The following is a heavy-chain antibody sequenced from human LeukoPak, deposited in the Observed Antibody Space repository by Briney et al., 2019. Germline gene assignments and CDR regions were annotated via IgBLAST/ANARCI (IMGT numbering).Heavy chain of an antibody. D-gene: IGHD5-12*01. CDR1: GFTFSNVW. CDR3: VTDLAIKGYFDY. V-gene: IGHV3-15*01. J-gene: IGHJ4*02. Sequence: PGGSLRLSCAASGFTFSNVWMSWVRQVPGKGLEWVGRIRRKTDGETTDHAAPVKGRFTISRDDSKNTLYLQMNSLKTEDTAVYYCVTDLAIKGYFDYWGQGALVTVSS. CDR2: IRRKTDGETT.